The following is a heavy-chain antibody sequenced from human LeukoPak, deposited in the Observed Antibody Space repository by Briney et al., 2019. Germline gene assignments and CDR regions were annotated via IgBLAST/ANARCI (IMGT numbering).Heavy chain of an antibody. J-gene: IGHJ4*02. CDR3: AKDNYYDSSGYLDY. D-gene: IGHD3-22*01. V-gene: IGHV3-30*18. CDR2: ISYDGSIK. CDR1: GFTFSSYG. Sequence: GGSLRLSCAASGFTFSSYGMHWVRQAPGKGLEWVAVISYDGSIKFYADSVKGRFTISRDNSESTMYLQMNSLRVEDTAVYYCAKDNYYDSSGYLDYWGQGTLVTVSS.